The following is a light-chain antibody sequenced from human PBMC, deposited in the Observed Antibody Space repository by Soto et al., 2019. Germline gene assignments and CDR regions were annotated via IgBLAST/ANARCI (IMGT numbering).Light chain of an antibody. V-gene: IGKV3-11*01. CDR3: QHRSAWPRT. J-gene: IGKJ1*01. CDR1: QSISTY. CDR2: DAS. Sequence: EIVLTQSPATLSLSPGEGATLSCRASQSISTYLAWYQQKPGQAPRLLIHDASNRATGIPARFSGSGSGTDFTRTISSLEPEDFAVYYCQHRSAWPRTFGQGTQVEIK.